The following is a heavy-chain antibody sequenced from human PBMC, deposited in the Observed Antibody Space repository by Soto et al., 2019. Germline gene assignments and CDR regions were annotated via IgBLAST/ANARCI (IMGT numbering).Heavy chain of an antibody. V-gene: IGHV1-69*02. CDR1: GGTFSSYT. CDR3: ASPLAARDALDI. Sequence: WASVKVSCKASGGTFSSYTVSWVRQAPGQGLEWMGRIIPILGIANYAQKFQGRVTITADKSTSTAYMELSSLRSEDTAVYYCASPLAARDALDIWGQATMVTVSS. J-gene: IGHJ3*02. CDR2: IIPILGIA. D-gene: IGHD6-13*01.